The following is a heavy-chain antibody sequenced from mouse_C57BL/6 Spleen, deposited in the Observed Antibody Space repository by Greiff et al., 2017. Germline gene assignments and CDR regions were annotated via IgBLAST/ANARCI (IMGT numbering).Heavy chain of an antibody. D-gene: IGHD2-12*01. Sequence: QVQLQQPGAELVRPGSSVKLSCKASGYTFTSYWMHWVKQRPIQGLEWIGNIDPSDSETHYNQKFKDKATLTVDKSSSTAYMQLSSLTSEDSAVYYCASAQLTGYAMDYWGQGTSVTVSS. V-gene: IGHV1-52*01. CDR1: GYTFTSYW. J-gene: IGHJ4*01. CDR3: ASAQLTGYAMDY. CDR2: IDPSDSET.